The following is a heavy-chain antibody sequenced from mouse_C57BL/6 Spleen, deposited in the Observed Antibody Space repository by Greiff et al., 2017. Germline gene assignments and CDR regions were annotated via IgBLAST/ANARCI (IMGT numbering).Heavy chain of an antibody. V-gene: IGHV3-6*01. D-gene: IGHD1-1*01. CDR3: ARDLGYYGSSYN. CDR2: ISYDGSN. J-gene: IGHJ2*01. Sequence: DVQLQESGPGLVKPSQSLSLTCSVTGYSITSGYYWNWIRQFPGNKLEWMGYISYDGSNNYNPSLTNRISITRDTSKNQFFLKLNSVTTEDTATDYCARDLGYYGSSYNWGQGTTLTVSS. CDR1: GYSITSGYY.